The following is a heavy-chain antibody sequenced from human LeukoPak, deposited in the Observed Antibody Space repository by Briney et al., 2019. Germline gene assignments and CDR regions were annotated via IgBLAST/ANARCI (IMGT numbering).Heavy chain of an antibody. Sequence: GGSLRPSCAASGFTFSSYAMSWVRQAPGKGLEWVSAISGSGGSTYYADSVKGRFTISRDNSKNTLYLQMNSLRAEDTAVYYCAKKGAIAAAPARGPYYYYGMDVWGQGTTVTVSS. CDR3: AKKGAIAAAPARGPYYYYGMDV. CDR2: ISGSGGST. CDR1: GFTFSSYA. J-gene: IGHJ6*02. D-gene: IGHD6-13*01. V-gene: IGHV3-23*01.